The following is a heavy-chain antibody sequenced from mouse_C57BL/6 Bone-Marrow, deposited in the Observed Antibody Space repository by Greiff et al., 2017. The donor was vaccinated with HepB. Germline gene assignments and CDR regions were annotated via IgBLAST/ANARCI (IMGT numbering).Heavy chain of an antibody. CDR3: ARYYYSNYDYFDY. CDR2: ISSGSSTI. J-gene: IGHJ2*01. V-gene: IGHV5-17*01. D-gene: IGHD2-5*01. Sequence: EVQRVESGGGLVKPGGSLKLSCAASGFTFSDYGMHWVRQAPEKGLEWVAYISSGSSTIYYADTVKGRFTISRDNAKNTLFLQMTSLRSEDTAMYYCARYYYSNYDYFDYWGQGTTLTVSS. CDR1: GFTFSDYG.